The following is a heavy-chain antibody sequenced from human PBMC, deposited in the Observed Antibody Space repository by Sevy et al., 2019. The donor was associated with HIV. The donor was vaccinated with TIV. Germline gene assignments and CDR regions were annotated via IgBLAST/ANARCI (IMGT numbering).Heavy chain of an antibody. Sequence: GESLKISCKISGYSFTSYCIGWVRQMTGKGLEWMGIFCPGDSDISYSPSFQGQVTISDVKSISTVYLQWRSLKASDTAMYYCTRQGPSDGMDVWGRGTTVTVSS. V-gene: IGHV5-51*01. CDR2: FCPGDSDI. J-gene: IGHJ6*02. CDR3: TRQGPSDGMDV. CDR1: GYSFTSYC.